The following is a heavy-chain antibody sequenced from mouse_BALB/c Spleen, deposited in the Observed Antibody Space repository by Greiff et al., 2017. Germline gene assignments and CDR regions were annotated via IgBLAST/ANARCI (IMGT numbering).Heavy chain of an antibody. CDR1: GFSFTSSW. CDR3: TSGYEDWLED. D-gene: IGHD2-14*01. V-gene: IGHV1-5*01. CDR2: IYPGNSDT. J-gene: IGHJ3*01. Sequence: EVKLVESGTVLARPGASVKMSCTASGFSFTSSWMHWVKQRPGQGLEWIGAIYPGNSDTSYNQKFKGKAKLTAVTSASTAYMELSSLTNEDSAVYYCTSGYEDWLEDWGQGTLGTVAA.